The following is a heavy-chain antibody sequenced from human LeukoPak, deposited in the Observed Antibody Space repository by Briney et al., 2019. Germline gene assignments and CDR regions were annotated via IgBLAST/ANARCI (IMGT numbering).Heavy chain of an antibody. CDR1: GFPFMRYS. Sequence: PGGSLRLSCAASGFPFMRYSMTWVRQAPGEGLEWLSGISDSGENTFYADSVRGRFTVSRDNSKNTLYLDIKSLRDEDTAVYYCAKAEPHQLDLLFNWGQGALVTVSS. CDR3: AKAEPHQLDLLFN. D-gene: IGHD2-2*01. V-gene: IGHV3-23*01. CDR2: ISDSGENT. J-gene: IGHJ4*02.